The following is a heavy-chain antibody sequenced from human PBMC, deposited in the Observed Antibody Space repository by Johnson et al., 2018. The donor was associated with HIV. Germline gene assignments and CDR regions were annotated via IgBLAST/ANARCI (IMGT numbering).Heavy chain of an antibody. D-gene: IGHD5-18*01. J-gene: IGHJ3*02. CDR1: GFTFSSYA. V-gene: IGHV3-23*04. CDR2: ISGSGGST. Sequence: VQLVESGGGVVQPGRSLRLSCAASGFTFSSYAMSWVRQAPGKGLEWVSTISGSGGSTYYADSVKGRFTISRDNSKNTLYLQMNSLRAEDTAVYYCARGGIRGYSYGPGAFDIWGQGTMVTVSS. CDR3: ARGGIRGYSYGPGAFDI.